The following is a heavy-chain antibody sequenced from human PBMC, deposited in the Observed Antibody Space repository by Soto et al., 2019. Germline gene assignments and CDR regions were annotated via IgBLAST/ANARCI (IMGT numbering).Heavy chain of an antibody. V-gene: IGHV3-11*01. CDR1: GFSFSDHY. D-gene: IGHD3-3*01. CDR3: ARSKNAELEGFQYQFWGGYFGV. J-gene: IGHJ6*04. Sequence: QVQLVESGGGLVNPGGSLRLSCAASGFSFSDHYMSWIRQAPGKGLEWVSDISGSGTTTYYTASVKGRFTISRDNAKNSMYLQVNRLRAEDTAVYYCARSKNAELEGFQYQFWGGYFGVWGKGTTVTVSS. CDR2: ISGSGTTT.